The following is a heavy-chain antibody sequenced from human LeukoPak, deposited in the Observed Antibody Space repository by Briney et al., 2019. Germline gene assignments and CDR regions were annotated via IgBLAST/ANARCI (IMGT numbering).Heavy chain of an antibody. J-gene: IGHJ3*01. Sequence: GGSLRLSCAASGFTFSSYGMHWVRQAPGKGLEWVAVISYDGSNKYYADSVKGRFTISRDNSKNTLYLQMNSLRAEDTAVYYCAKVRGAFDVWGQGTMVTVSS. CDR2: ISYDGSNK. V-gene: IGHV3-30*18. CDR1: GFTFSSYG. CDR3: AKVRGAFDV.